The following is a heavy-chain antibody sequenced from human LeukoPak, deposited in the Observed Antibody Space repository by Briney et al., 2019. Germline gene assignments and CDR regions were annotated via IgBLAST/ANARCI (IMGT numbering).Heavy chain of an antibody. CDR3: ARVEDLPYCSSTSCDPTFRFDY. CDR1: GYTFTGYY. D-gene: IGHD2-2*01. CDR2: INPNSGGT. Sequence: ASVKVSCKSSGYTFTGYYMHWVRQASGQGLECMGWINPNSGGTNYAQKFQGRVTMTRDTYISTAYMELSRLRSDDTAVYYCARVEDLPYCSSTSCDPTFRFDYWGQGTLVTVSS. V-gene: IGHV1-2*02. J-gene: IGHJ4*02.